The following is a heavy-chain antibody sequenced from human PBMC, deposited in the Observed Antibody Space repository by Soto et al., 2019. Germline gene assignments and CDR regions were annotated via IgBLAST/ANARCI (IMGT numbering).Heavy chain of an antibody. J-gene: IGHJ4*02. D-gene: IGHD4-4*01. Sequence: SETLSLTCAVYGGSFSGYYWSWIRQPPGKGLEWIGEINHSGSTNYNPSLKSRVTISVDTSKNQFSLKLSSVTAADTAVYYCASDRREQDYSNLGHDYWGQGTLVTVSS. CDR3: ASDRREQDYSNLGHDY. V-gene: IGHV4-34*01. CDR2: INHSGST. CDR1: GGSFSGYY.